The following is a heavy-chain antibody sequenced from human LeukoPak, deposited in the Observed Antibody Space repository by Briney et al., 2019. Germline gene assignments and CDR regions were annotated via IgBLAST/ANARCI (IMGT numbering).Heavy chain of an antibody. Sequence: GGSLRLSCAASGFTFSSYAMHWVRQAPGKGLEYVSAISTNGGSTYYANSVEGRFTISRDNSKNTLYLQMGSLRAEDMAVYYCAIRYCSGGSCYFDYWGQGTLVTVSS. J-gene: IGHJ4*02. V-gene: IGHV3-64*01. CDR2: ISTNGGST. D-gene: IGHD2-15*01. CDR1: GFTFSSYA. CDR3: AIRYCSGGSCYFDY.